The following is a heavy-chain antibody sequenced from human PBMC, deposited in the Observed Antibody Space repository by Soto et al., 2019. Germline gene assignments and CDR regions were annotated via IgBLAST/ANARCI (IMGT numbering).Heavy chain of an antibody. CDR3: AIDNRYSYGYTLAQ. J-gene: IGHJ1*01. D-gene: IGHD5-18*01. Sequence: SERLSLTCTVSGGSISSYYWSWIRQPPGKGLEWIGYIYYSGSTNYNPSLKSRVTISVDASKNQFSLKLCSVTAADTAVYDCAIDNRYSYGYTLAQWGHGTLATDSS. CDR2: IYYSGST. V-gene: IGHV4-59*01. CDR1: GGSISSYY.